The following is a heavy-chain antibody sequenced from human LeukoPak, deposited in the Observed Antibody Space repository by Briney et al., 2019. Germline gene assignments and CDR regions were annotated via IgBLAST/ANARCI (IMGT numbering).Heavy chain of an antibody. CDR2: ISWNSGSI. CDR3: AKGSSSAYYYYGMDV. Sequence: GGSLRLPCAASGFTFDDYAMHWVRHAPGEGLEWVSGISWNSGSIGYADSVKGRFTISRDNAKNSLYLQMNSLRAEDTALYYCAKGSSSAYYYYGMDVWGQGTTVTVSS. D-gene: IGHD6-6*01. J-gene: IGHJ6*02. CDR1: GFTFDDYA. V-gene: IGHV3-9*01.